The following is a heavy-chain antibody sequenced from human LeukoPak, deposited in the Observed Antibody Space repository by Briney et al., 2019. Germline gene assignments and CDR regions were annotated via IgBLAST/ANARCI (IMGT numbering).Heavy chain of an antibody. CDR3: TSHRIVGDTGY. D-gene: IGHD1-26*01. J-gene: IGHJ4*02. CDR2: IRSKANSYAT. CDR1: GFTFSGSA. Sequence: GGSLRLSCAASGFTFSGSAMHWVRQASGKGLEWVGRIRSKANSYATAYAASVKGRFTISKDDSKNTAYLQMNSLKTEDTAVYYCTSHRIVGDTGYWGQGTLVTVSS. V-gene: IGHV3-73*01.